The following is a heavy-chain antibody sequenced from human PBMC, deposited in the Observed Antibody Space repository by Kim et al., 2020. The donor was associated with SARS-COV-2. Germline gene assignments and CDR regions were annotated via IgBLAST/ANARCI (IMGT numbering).Heavy chain of an antibody. J-gene: IGHJ4*02. CDR1: GFSVSGCA. CDR2: IAANT. D-gene: IGHD3-10*01. V-gene: IGHV3-23*01. CDR3: ALWVVEHFDY. Sequence: GGSLRLSCAVSGFSVSGCALMWVRQPPGRGPEWVSTIAANTHYADSVQGRFTISRDNSKNTLYLEMNSLRVEDTAGYYCALWVVEHFDYWGKGTLVTVSS.